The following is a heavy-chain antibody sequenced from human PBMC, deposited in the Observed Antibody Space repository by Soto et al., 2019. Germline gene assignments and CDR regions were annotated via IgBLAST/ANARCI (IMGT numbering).Heavy chain of an antibody. Sequence: GGSLRLSCAASGFTFNNYGMHWVRQAPGKGLEWVVVISFDGGNTHYADSVKGRFTISRDNSKNTLYLQMTSLRTEDTALYYCAKGVMVRGVINLFDYWGQGTLVTVSS. J-gene: IGHJ4*02. CDR1: GFTFNNYG. V-gene: IGHV3-30*18. D-gene: IGHD3-10*01. CDR3: AKGVMVRGVINLFDY. CDR2: ISFDGGNT.